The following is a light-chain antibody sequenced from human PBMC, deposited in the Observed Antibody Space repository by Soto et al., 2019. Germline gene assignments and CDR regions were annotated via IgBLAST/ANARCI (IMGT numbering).Light chain of an antibody. CDR2: DAS. CDR3: QQRSNWPPWT. Sequence: EIVLTQSPATLSLSPGERATLSCRASQSVSSYLAWYQQKPGQAPRLLIYDASNRATGIPARFSGSGSGTDFTLSSGSLEPQDFAVYYCQQRSNWPPWTFGQGTKGEIK. CDR1: QSVSSY. V-gene: IGKV3-11*01. J-gene: IGKJ1*01.